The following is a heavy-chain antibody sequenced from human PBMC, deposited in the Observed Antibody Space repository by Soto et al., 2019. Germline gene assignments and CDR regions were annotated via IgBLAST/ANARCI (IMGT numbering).Heavy chain of an antibody. V-gene: IGHV1-2*02. CDR2: INPNSGVT. CDR1: EYTFTGYY. J-gene: IGHJ6*02. D-gene: IGHD1-20*01. Sequence: QVQLVQSGAEVKKPGASVKVSCKASEYTFTGYYIHWVRQAPGRGLDWVGWINPNSGVTNYAQKFQGRVTITSDTSISTAYMELNSRTFDDSAVYFGARGGSNNWPDYYGSDVWGQGTTVTV. CDR3: ARGGSNNWPDYYGSDV.